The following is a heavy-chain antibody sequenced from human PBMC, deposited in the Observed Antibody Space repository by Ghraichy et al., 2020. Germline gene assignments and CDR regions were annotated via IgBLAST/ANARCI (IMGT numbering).Heavy chain of an antibody. CDR2: ISVSGGTT. CDR3: AKPRTSWYYFDY. D-gene: IGHD1-14*01. V-gene: IGHV3-23*01. J-gene: IGHJ4*02. Sequence: GGSLRLSCAASGFTFSSYGMSWVRQAPGKRLEWVSAISVSGGTTYYADSVKGRFTISRDNSKNTLYLQMNSLRAEDTAVYYCAKPRTSWYYFDYWGQGTLVTVSS. CDR1: GFTFSSYG.